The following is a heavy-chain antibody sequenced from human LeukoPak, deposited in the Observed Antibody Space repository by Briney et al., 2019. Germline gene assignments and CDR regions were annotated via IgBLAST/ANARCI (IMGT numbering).Heavy chain of an antibody. CDR3: GRRDIPAGGIDN. CDR1: GLTVGYNY. V-gene: IGHV3-66*04. Sequence: AGGPLRLSCAASGLTVGYNYMSWVRQSAGKGLEWVADIYNSGSTYYADSVKGRFTISRDNSKNPVYLQMNSLKAEGTGVYYCGRRDIPAGGIDNWGQGTLVTVSS. D-gene: IGHD6-25*01. CDR2: IYNSGST. J-gene: IGHJ4*02.